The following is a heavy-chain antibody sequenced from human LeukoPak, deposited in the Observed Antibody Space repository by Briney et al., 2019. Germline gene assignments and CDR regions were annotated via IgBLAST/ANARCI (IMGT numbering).Heavy chain of an antibody. V-gene: IGHV3-7*01. D-gene: IGHD1-26*01. CDR3: ASNGELLRDYFDY. Sequence: GGSLGLSCAASGFTFSSYWMSWVRQAPGKGLEWVANIKQDGSEKYYVDSVKGRFTISRDNAKNSLYLQMNSLRAEDTAVYYCASNGELLRDYFDYWGQGTLVTVSS. CDR2: IKQDGSEK. J-gene: IGHJ4*02. CDR1: GFTFSSYW.